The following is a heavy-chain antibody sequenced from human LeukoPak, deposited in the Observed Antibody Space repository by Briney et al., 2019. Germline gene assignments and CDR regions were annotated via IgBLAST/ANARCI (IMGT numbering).Heavy chain of an antibody. J-gene: IGHJ5*02. D-gene: IGHD1-1*01. CDR3: TKDFRYLFDP. V-gene: IGHV3-30*02. CDR1: GFTFSTYN. Sequence: PGGSLRLSCVVSGFTFSTYNMHWVRQAPGKGLEWVAFIRFDGSNKYYADSVKGRFTISRDNSKNTLYLQMNSLRAEDTAIYYCTKDFRYLFDPWGQGTLVTVSS. CDR2: IRFDGSNK.